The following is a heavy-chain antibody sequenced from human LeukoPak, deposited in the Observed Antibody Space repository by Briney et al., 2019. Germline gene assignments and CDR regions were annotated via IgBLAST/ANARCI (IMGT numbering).Heavy chain of an antibody. V-gene: IGHV4-30-2*01. Sequence: PSETPSLTCTVSGGSISSGGYYWSWIRQPPGKGLEWIGYIYHSGSTYYNPSLKSRVTISVDRSKNQFSLKLSSVTAADTAVYYCARVPRGVGAIEYYGVDVWGQGTTVTVSS. J-gene: IGHJ6*02. D-gene: IGHD1-26*01. CDR3: ARVPRGVGAIEYYGVDV. CDR1: GGSISSGGYY. CDR2: IYHSGST.